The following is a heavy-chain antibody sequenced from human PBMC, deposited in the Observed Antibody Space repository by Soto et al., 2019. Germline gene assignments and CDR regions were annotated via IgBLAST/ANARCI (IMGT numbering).Heavy chain of an antibody. CDR2: ISSSSSTI. J-gene: IGHJ6*03. D-gene: IGHD1-1*01. CDR1: GFTFSSYS. CDR3: ARMRWNPYYMDA. V-gene: IGHV3-48*01. Sequence: PGGSLRLSCAASGFTFSSYSMNWVRQAPGKGLEWVSYISSSSSTIYYADSVKGRFTISRDNAKNSLYLQMNSLRAEDTAVYYCARMRWNPYYMDAWGKGTTVTVSS.